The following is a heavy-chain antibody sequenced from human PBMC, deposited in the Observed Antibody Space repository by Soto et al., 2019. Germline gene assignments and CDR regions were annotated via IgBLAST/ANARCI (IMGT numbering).Heavy chain of an antibody. V-gene: IGHV3-30*18. J-gene: IGHJ4*02. Sequence: QVQLVESGGGGVQPGRSLRLSCAASGFTFSSYGMHWVRQAPGKGLEWVAVISYDGSDKKYADSVKGRFTISRDNSKNTLYLHMNSLRPEDTAVYYGAKDGSVAAADYDFDYWGQGTLVNVSS. CDR1: GFTFSSYG. D-gene: IGHD6-13*01. CDR2: ISYDGSDK. CDR3: AKDGSVAAADYDFDY.